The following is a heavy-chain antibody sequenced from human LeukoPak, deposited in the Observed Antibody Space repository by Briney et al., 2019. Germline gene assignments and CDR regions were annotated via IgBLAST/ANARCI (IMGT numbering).Heavy chain of an antibody. CDR2: INPNSGGT. J-gene: IGHJ6*02. CDR1: GYTFTGYY. Sequence: ASVKVSCTASGYTFTGYYMHWVRQAPGHGLEWMGWINPNSGGTNYAQKFQGRVTMTRDTSISTAYMELSRLRSDDTAVYYCARTPGYSSGWYGLSYGMDVWGQGTTVTVSS. D-gene: IGHD6-19*01. CDR3: ARTPGYSSGWYGLSYGMDV. V-gene: IGHV1-2*02.